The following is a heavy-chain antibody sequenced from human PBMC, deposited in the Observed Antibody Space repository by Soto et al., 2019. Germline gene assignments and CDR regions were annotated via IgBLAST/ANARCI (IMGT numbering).Heavy chain of an antibody. CDR3: AEFSRYCSGGSCYRAEYFQH. D-gene: IGHD2-15*01. CDR2: ISGSGGST. V-gene: IGHV3-23*01. Sequence: GGSLRLSCAASGFTFSSYTMSWVRQAPGKGLEWVSAISGSGGSTYYADSVKGRFTISRDNSKNTLYLQMNSLRAEDTAVYYCAEFSRYCSGGSCYRAEYFQHWGQGTLVTVSS. J-gene: IGHJ1*01. CDR1: GFTFSSYT.